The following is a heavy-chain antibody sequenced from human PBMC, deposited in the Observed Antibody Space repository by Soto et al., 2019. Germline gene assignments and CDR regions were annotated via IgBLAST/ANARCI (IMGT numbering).Heavy chain of an antibody. CDR1: SYSIRSGDY. D-gene: IGHD5-12*01. V-gene: IGHV4-38-2*01. Sequence: PSETLSLTCAVSSYSIRSGDYWAWIRQSPGTGLEWFGSISRSGDTFYNPSLRSRVTLSVDGSKNQVFLELTSVTAADTALYYCARVHDSGHGVDLWGQGTLVTVSS. CDR3: ARVHDSGHGVDL. CDR2: ISRSGDT. J-gene: IGHJ5*02.